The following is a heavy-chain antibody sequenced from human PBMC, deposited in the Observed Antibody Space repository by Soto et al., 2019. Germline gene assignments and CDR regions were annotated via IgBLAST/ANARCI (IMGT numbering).Heavy chain of an antibody. Sequence: QVQLVESGGGVVQRGRSLRLSCAAAGFTFSNYDMHWVRQAPGKGLEWVAVIPYDGSNNYYADSVKGRFTIARDNSKNTLFLQINSLRAEDTAVYYFAKNSDRSGFDYWGQGSLVTVSS. CDR2: IPYDGSNN. J-gene: IGHJ4*02. V-gene: IGHV3-30*18. CDR1: GFTFSNYD. CDR3: AKNSDRSGFDY. D-gene: IGHD3-22*01.